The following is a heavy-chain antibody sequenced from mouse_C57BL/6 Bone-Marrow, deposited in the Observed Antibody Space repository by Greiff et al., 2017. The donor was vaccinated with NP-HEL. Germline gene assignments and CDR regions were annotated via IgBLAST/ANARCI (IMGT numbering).Heavy chain of an antibody. CDR3: ARGDYGSSRFGYAMDY. CDR1: GYAFSSYW. V-gene: IGHV1-80*01. CDR2: IYPGDGDT. J-gene: IGHJ4*01. D-gene: IGHD1-1*01. Sequence: VKLMESGAELVKPGASVKISCKASGYAFSSYWMNWVKERPGKGLEWIGQIYPGDGDTTYNGKFKGKATLTADKSSSTAYMQVSSLTSEDSAVYFCARGDYGSSRFGYAMDYWGQGTSVTVSS.